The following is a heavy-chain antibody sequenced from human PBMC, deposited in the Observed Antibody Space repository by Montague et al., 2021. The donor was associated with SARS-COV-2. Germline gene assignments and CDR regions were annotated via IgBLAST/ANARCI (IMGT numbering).Heavy chain of an antibody. V-gene: IGHV4-39*01. D-gene: IGHD2-2*01. CDR3: ARQPPYQTGALDI. Sequence: SETLSLTCTISGGSISKGHYYCTWIRQPPGKGLEWIGRIHFNGHTYYNPSLKNRASISLDTSKNQYYLKLNSVAAADTAVYYCARQPPYQTGALDIWGQGTMVPVSS. CDR1: GGSISKGHYY. CDR2: IHFNGHT. J-gene: IGHJ3*02.